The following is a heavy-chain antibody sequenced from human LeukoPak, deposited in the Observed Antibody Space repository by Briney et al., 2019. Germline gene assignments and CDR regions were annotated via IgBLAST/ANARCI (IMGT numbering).Heavy chain of an antibody. CDR2: ISTYNTNI. Sequence: ASVKVSCKASGYTFTSHGISWVRQAPGQGLEWMGWISTYNTNINYAQKFQGRVTMTTDTSTSTAYMELRSLTSDDTAVYYCARDSLLDFWGQGILVTVSS. V-gene: IGHV1-18*01. J-gene: IGHJ4*02. CDR3: ARDSLLDF. D-gene: IGHD5/OR15-5a*01. CDR1: GYTFTSHG.